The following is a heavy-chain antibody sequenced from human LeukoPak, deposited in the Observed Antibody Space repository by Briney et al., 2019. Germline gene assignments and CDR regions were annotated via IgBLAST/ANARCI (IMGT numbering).Heavy chain of an antibody. CDR2: INPSGGST. CDR1: GYTFTSYY. Sequence: ASVKVSCKASGYTFTSYYMHWVRQAPGQGLEWMGIINPSGGSTSYAQKFQGRVTMTRDTSTSTVYMELSSLRSGDTAVYYCARDTDPFYSSGWYGPDYWGQGTLVTVSS. V-gene: IGHV1-46*01. D-gene: IGHD6-19*01. CDR3: ARDTDPFYSSGWYGPDY. J-gene: IGHJ4*02.